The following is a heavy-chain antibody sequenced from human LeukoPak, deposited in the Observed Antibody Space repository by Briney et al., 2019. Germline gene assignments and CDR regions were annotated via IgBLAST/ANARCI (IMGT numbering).Heavy chain of an antibody. CDR2: IYPGDSDT. CDR1: GYTFTSYD. D-gene: IGHD5-24*01. CDR3: ARHGRWLQSDAFDI. J-gene: IGHJ3*02. V-gene: IGHV5-51*01. Sequence: ASVKVSCKASGYTFTSYDINWVRQMPGKGLEWMGIIYPGDSDTRYSPSFQGQVTISADKSISTAYLQWSSLKASDTAMYYCARHGRWLQSDAFDIWGQGTMVTVSS.